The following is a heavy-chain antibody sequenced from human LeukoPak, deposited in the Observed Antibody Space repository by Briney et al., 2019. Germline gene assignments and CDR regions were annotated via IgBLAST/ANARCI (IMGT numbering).Heavy chain of an antibody. CDR2: IYYSGYT. V-gene: IGHV4-59*01. J-gene: IGHJ5*02. CDR1: GGSISSYY. CDR3: ARGGYSYDNWFDP. Sequence: SETLSLTCTVSGGSISSYYWSWIRQPPGKGLEWIGFIYYSGYTNCNPSLKSRVTISVDTSKNQFSLKLSSVTAADTAVYYCARGGYSYDNWFDPWGQGTLVTVSS. D-gene: IGHD5-18*01.